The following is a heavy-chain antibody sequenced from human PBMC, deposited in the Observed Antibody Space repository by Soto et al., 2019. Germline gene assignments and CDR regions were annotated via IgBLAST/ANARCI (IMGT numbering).Heavy chain of an antibody. Sequence: QVQLVQSGAEVKKPGASVKVSCKASGYTFTSYGISWVRQAPGQGLEWMGWISAYNGNTNSAQKLQGRVTLTTGTSTSTAYMELRSLISDDTAVYYCAGFCSSTICYDDGFDYCGQGTLVTVSA. V-gene: IGHV1-18*01. D-gene: IGHD2-2*01. CDR2: ISAYNGNT. CDR3: AGFCSSTICYDDGFDY. J-gene: IGHJ4*02. CDR1: GYTFTSYG.